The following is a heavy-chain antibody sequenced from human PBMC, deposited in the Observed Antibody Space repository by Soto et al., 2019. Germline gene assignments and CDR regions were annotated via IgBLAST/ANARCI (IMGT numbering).Heavy chain of an antibody. Sequence: GGSLRVSCAASGFTFSTYAMSWVRQAPWKGLEWVSILYTDDTTYYADSVKGRFTISRDNSKNTLYLQMNSLRAEDTAVYYCARVGAVAAVDYWGQGTLVTVSS. D-gene: IGHD6-19*01. V-gene: IGHV3-53*01. CDR2: LYTDDTT. J-gene: IGHJ4*02. CDR3: ARVGAVAAVDY. CDR1: GFTFSTYA.